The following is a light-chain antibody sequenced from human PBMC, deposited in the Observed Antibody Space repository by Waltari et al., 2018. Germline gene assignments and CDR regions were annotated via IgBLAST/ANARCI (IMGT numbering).Light chain of an antibody. CDR2: EGT. Sequence: QSALTQPASVSGSPGQSITISCTGTSSDVGTYNLFPCYQQHPGKAPQPMIYEGTKRPSGVSHRFPGSKSGNTASLTISGLQAEDEAHYYCCSYAGGRPHVVFGGGTQLTVL. V-gene: IGLV2-23*01. CDR1: SSDVGTYNL. J-gene: IGLJ2*01. CDR3: CSYAGGRPHVV.